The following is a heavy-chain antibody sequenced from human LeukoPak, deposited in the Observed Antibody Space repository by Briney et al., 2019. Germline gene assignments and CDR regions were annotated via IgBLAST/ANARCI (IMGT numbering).Heavy chain of an antibody. CDR1: GFTFSSYA. CDR3: ATHYRLYYYYYMDV. D-gene: IGHD3-10*01. J-gene: IGHJ6*03. Sequence: GGSLRLSCAASGFTFSSYAMSWVRQAPGKGLEWVSAISGSGGSTYYADSVKGRFTISRDNSKNTLYLQMNSLRAEDTAVYYCATHYRLYYYYYMDVWGKGTTVTVSS. V-gene: IGHV3-23*01. CDR2: ISGSGGST.